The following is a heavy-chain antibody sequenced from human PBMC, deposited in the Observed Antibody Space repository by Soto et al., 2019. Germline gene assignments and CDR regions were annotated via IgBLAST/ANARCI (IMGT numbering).Heavy chain of an antibody. Sequence: GGSLRLSCAASGFTFSSYAMSWVRQAPGKGLEWVSAISGSGGSTYYADSVKGRFTISRDNSKNTLYLQMNSLRAEDTAVYYCAKDRGLRLELRWNPHNNWFDPWGQGTQVSVS. J-gene: IGHJ5*02. D-gene: IGHD1-7*01. CDR1: GFTFSSYA. V-gene: IGHV3-23*01. CDR3: AKDRGLRLELRWNPHNNWFDP. CDR2: ISGSGGST.